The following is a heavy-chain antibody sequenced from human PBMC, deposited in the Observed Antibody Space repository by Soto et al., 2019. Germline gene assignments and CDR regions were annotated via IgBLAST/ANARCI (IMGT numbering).Heavy chain of an antibody. Sequence: PLETLSLTCTVSRGSISDFSWNWIRQPAGRRPEWIGRISSRGTTTYNPSLKSRLTMSIDTAERKFSVKLPSVTAANTAVYYSARAKEVGTTSGSFDYWGQGTLVTVSS. CDR1: RGSISDFS. V-gene: IGHV4-4*07. CDR3: ARAKEVGTTSGSFDY. J-gene: IGHJ4*02. CDR2: ISSRGTT. D-gene: IGHD1-26*01.